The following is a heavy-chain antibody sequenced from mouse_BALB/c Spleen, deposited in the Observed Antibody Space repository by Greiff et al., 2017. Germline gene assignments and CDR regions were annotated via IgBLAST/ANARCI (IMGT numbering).Heavy chain of an antibody. Sequence: VQLQQSGPELVKPGASVKISCKASGYSFTGYFMNWVMQSHGKSLEWIGRINPYNGDTFYNQKFKGQATLTVDKSSSTAHMELRSLASEASAVYYFARMEVRRGLDYWGQGTTLTVSS. J-gene: IGHJ2*01. CDR2: INPYNGDT. D-gene: IGHD2-14*01. CDR1: GYSFTGYF. V-gene: IGHV1-20*02. CDR3: ARMEVRRGLDY.